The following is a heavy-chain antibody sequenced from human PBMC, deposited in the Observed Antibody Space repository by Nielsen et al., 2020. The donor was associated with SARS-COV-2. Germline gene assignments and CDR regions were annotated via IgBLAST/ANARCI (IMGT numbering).Heavy chain of an antibody. Sequence: GESLKISCAASGFIFGTYGMNWVRQAPGKGLEWLSYISSSSTTMYYADSVKGRFTISRDNAKNSLYLQMNSLRAEDTAVYYCARDRYYDTLEAFDIWGQGTVVTVSS. J-gene: IGHJ3*02. CDR2: ISSSSTTM. CDR3: ARDRYYDTLEAFDI. CDR1: GFIFGTYG. V-gene: IGHV3-48*01. D-gene: IGHD3-22*01.